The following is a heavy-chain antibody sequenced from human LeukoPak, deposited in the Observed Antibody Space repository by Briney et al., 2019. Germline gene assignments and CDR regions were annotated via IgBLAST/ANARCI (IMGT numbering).Heavy chain of an antibody. Sequence: PGGSLRLSCAASGFTFNTYNMNWVRQAPGQGLEWVSSITSSSSYIYYADSVKGRFTISRDNAKNSLYLQMNSLRAEDTAVYYCAKDDIPYDYYYMDVWGKGTTVTVSS. D-gene: IGHD3-9*01. CDR1: GFTFNTYN. CDR2: ITSSSSYI. CDR3: AKDDIPYDYYYMDV. V-gene: IGHV3-21*01. J-gene: IGHJ6*03.